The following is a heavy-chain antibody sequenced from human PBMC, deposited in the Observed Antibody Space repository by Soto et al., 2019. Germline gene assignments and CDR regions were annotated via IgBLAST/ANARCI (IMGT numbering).Heavy chain of an antibody. D-gene: IGHD3-16*01. CDR3: VRDHLWAFDY. V-gene: IGHV3-33*01. Sequence: QVQLVESGGGVVQPGASLRLSCAASGFTFSKYGMHWVRQAPGKGLEWVAFIWYDGNNRYYSDSVKGRLTISRDNSKNTMYLQLNSLRADDTAVYYCVRDHLWAFDYWGQGTLVTVSS. CDR2: IWYDGNNR. CDR1: GFTFSKYG. J-gene: IGHJ4*02.